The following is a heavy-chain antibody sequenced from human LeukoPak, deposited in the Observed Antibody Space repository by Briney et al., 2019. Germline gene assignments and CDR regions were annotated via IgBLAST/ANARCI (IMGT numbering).Heavy chain of an antibody. D-gene: IGHD3-22*01. J-gene: IGHJ4*02. Sequence: SVKVSCKASGYTFTSYAISWVRQAPGQGLEWMGGIIPIFGTANYAQKFQGRVTITADESTSTAYMELSSLRSEDTAVYYCARTPSYDSSGYYPKRFDYWGQGTLVTVSS. V-gene: IGHV1-69*13. CDR1: GYTFTSYA. CDR2: IIPIFGTA. CDR3: ARTPSYDSSGYYPKRFDY.